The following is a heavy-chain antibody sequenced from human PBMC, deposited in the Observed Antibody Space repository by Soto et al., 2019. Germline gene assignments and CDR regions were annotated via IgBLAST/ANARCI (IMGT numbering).Heavy chain of an antibody. CDR2: IYCSGST. CDR1: GGSISSGDYY. CDR3: ARAYYDYVWGSYRPPFDY. V-gene: IGHV4-30-4*01. Sequence: SETLSLTCTVSGGSISSGDYYWSWIRQPPGKGLEWIGYIYCSGSTYYNPSLKSRVTISVDTSKNQFSLKLSSVTAADTAVYYCARAYYDYVWGSYRPPFDYWGQGTLVTVSS. J-gene: IGHJ4*02. D-gene: IGHD3-16*02.